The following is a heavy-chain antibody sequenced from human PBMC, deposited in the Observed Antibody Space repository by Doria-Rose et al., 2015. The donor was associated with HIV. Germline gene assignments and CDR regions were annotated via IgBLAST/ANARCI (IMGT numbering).Heavy chain of an antibody. D-gene: IGHD6-13*01. J-gene: IGHJ4*02. Sequence: SGPVLVKPTETLTLTCTVSGVSLSSPGMGVSWLRQPPGKALEWPAHILSDDERSYKTSLKSRLTISRGTSKSQVVLTMTDMDPVDTATYYCARIKSSRWYHKYYFDFWGQGTLVIVSA. CDR3: ARIKSSRWYHKYYFDF. CDR1: GVSLSSPGMG. CDR2: ILSDDER. V-gene: IGHV2-26*01.